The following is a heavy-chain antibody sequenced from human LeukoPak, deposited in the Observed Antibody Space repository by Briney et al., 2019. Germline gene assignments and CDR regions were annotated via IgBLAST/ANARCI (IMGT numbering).Heavy chain of an antibody. CDR1: GFTFTSSA. D-gene: IGHD2-15*01. V-gene: IGHV1-58*02. CDR2: IVVGSGNT. Sequence: PVKVSCKASGFTFTSSAMQWVRQARGQRLEWIGWIVVGSGNTNSAQKFQERVTITRDMSTSTAYMELSGLRSEDTAVYYCAATVHYCSGGGCYNHYYGMDVWGRGTTVTVSS. J-gene: IGHJ6*02. CDR3: AATVHYCSGGGCYNHYYGMDV.